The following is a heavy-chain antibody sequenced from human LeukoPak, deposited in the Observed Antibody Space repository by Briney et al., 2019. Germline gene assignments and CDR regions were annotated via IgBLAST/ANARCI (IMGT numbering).Heavy chain of an antibody. CDR3: ARLAAAGLVYYGMDV. Sequence: QTGGSLRLSCAASGFTFSSYAMHWVRQAPGKGLEWVAVISYDGSNKYYADSVKGRFTISRDNSKNTLYLQMNSLRAEDTAVYYCARLAAAGLVYYGMDVWGQGTTVTVSS. V-gene: IGHV3-30-3*01. D-gene: IGHD6-13*01. CDR2: ISYDGSNK. J-gene: IGHJ6*02. CDR1: GFTFSSYA.